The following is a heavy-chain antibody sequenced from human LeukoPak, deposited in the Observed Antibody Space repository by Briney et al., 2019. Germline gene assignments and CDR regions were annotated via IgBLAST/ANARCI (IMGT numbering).Heavy chain of an antibody. CDR3: AKDLGRYRNNYFDY. Sequence: GGSLRLSCAASGFTFSRNWMHWVRQAPGKGLEWVSAISVGGDSTYYADSVKGRFTISRDDSKNTLYLQMNSLRAEDTAVYYCAKDLGRYRNNYFDYWGQGTLVTVSS. D-gene: IGHD1-26*01. J-gene: IGHJ4*02. V-gene: IGHV3-23*01. CDR1: GFTFSRNW. CDR2: ISVGGDST.